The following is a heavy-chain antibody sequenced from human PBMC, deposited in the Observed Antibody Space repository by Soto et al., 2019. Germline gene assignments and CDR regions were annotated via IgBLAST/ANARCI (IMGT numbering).Heavy chain of an antibody. CDR1: GGSFSGYY. V-gene: IGHV4-34*01. CDR2: INHSGST. CDR3: ARDPKYSSGWPSYYYYGMDV. J-gene: IGHJ6*02. D-gene: IGHD6-19*01. Sequence: SETLSLTCAVYGGSFSGYYWSWIRQPPGKGLEWIGEINHSGSTNYNPSLKSRVTISVDTSKNQFSLKLSSVTAADTAVYYCARDPKYSSGWPSYYYYGMDVWGQGTTVTVSS.